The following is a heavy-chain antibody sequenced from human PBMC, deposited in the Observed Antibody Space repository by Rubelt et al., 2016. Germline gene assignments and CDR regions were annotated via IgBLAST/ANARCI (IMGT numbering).Heavy chain of an antibody. Sequence: QVQLQQSGPGLVKPSETLSLTCSVSGGSTSSSSYYWAWIRQPPGKGLEWIGSVFYSGTAYYNPSVKSRVTLPVDTSKNQFSMKRTSVTAADTAVYYCARAEVTFFGIMTHGAFDIWGQGTKVTVSS. CDR1: GGSTSSSSYY. CDR3: ARAEVTFFGIMTHGAFDI. V-gene: IGHV4-39*07. D-gene: IGHD3-3*01. CDR2: VFYSGTA. J-gene: IGHJ3*02.